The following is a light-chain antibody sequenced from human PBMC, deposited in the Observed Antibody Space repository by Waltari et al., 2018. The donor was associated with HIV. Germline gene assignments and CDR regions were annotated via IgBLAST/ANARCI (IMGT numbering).Light chain of an antibody. V-gene: IGLV2-14*01. Sequence: QSALPQPASVSGSPGQSITISCPGTSSDVGVYNYFSWYHPHPGKAPKLMIYEVSNRPSGVSNRFSGSKSGNTASLTISGLQAGDEADYYCSSYTSSSTLIFGGGTILTVL. CDR3: SSYTSSSTLI. J-gene: IGLJ2*01. CDR2: EVS. CDR1: SSDVGVYNY.